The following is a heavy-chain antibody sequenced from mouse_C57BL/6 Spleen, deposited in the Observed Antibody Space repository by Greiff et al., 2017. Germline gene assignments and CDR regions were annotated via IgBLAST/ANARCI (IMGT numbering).Heavy chain of an antibody. V-gene: IGHV1-80*01. CDR3: ARAYDGYYGGFAD. CDR2: IYPGDGDT. D-gene: IGHD2-3*01. J-gene: IGHJ3*01. CDR1: GYAFSSYW. Sequence: QVQLQPPGAELVKPGASVKISCKASGYAFSSYWMNWVKQRPGKGLEWIGQIYPGDGDTNYNVKFKGKATLTADKSSSTAYMQLSSLTSEDSAVYFCARAYDGYYGGFADWGQGTLVTVSA.